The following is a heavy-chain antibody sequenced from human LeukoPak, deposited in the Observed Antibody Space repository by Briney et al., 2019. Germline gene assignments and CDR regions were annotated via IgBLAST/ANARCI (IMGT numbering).Heavy chain of an antibody. CDR3: ARSIQLWLLFDP. V-gene: IGHV1-8*02. CDR2: MNPNSGNT. CDR1: GYTFTSYY. D-gene: IGHD5-18*01. J-gene: IGHJ5*02. Sequence: APVKVSCKASGYTFTSYYMHWVRQATGQGLEWMGWMNPNSGNTGYAQKFQGRVTMTRNTSISTAYMELSSLRSEGTAVYYCARSIQLWLLFDPWGQGTLVTVSS.